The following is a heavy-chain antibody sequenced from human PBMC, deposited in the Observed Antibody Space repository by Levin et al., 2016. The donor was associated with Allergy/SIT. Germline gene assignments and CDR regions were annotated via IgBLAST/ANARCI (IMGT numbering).Heavy chain of an antibody. V-gene: IGHV4-34*01. Sequence: PGKGLEWIGEINHSGSTNYNPSLKSRVTISVDTSKNQFSLKLSSVTAADTAVYYCARGQRVGYCSSTSCSYGNYWGQGTLVTVSS. D-gene: IGHD2-2*01. J-gene: IGHJ4*02. CDR2: INHSGST. CDR3: ARGQRVGYCSSTSCSYGNY.